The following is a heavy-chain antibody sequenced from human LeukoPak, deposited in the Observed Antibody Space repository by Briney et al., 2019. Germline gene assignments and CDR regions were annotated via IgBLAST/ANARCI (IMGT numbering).Heavy chain of an antibody. CDR1: GFTFSSYD. D-gene: IGHD5-18*01. V-gene: IGHV3-13*01. J-gene: IGHJ4*02. Sequence: GGSLRLSCAASGFTFSSYDMHWGRQATGKSLEWVSAICTAGDTYYPGSVKGRFAISTEKSKTSLYLQMTSLRAADTAVYYCARAPVDTAMRVSDYWGQGTLVTVSS. CDR2: ICTAGDT. CDR3: ARAPVDTAMRVSDY.